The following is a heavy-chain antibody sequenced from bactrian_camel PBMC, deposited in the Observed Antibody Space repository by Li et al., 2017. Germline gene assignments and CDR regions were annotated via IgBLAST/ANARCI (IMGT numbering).Heavy chain of an antibody. Sequence: DVQLVESGGGSVQAGGSLRLSCAASGSTYSNYCMAWFRQAPGKGLEWVSTISGGGDNTYYADSVTGRFTVSQDSAKKTLYLEMNSLKPEDTAMYYCAADTVDFCYWGAPMKEGWWGQGTQVTVS. CDR3: AADTVDFCYWGAPMKEGW. J-gene: IGHJ4*01. V-gene: IGHV3S40*01. CDR1: GSTYSNYC. D-gene: IGHD5*01. CDR2: ISGGGDNT.